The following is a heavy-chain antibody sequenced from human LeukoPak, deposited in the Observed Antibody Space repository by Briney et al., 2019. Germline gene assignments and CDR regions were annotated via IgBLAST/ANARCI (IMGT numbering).Heavy chain of an antibody. V-gene: IGHV1-69*06. Sequence: SVKVSCKASGGTFSSYAISWVRQAPGQGLEWMGGIIPIFGTANYAQKFQGRVTITADKSTSTAYMELSSLRSEDTAVYYCARDGKYYYDSSGYSNYYYYMDVWGKGTTVTVSS. CDR1: GGTFSSYA. CDR3: ARDGKYYYDSSGYSNYYYYMDV. D-gene: IGHD3-22*01. CDR2: IIPIFGTA. J-gene: IGHJ6*03.